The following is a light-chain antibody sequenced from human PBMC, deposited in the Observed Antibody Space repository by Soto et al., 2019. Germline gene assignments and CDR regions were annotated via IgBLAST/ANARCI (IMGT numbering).Light chain of an antibody. Sequence: QSALTQPPSVSGSPGQSVTISCTGTSSDVGSYNRVSWYQQPPGPAPKLMIYEVSNRPSGVPDRFSGSKSGNTASLTISGLQAEDEADYYCSLYTSSSIVVFGGGTKVTVL. J-gene: IGLJ2*01. CDR3: SLYTSSSIVV. V-gene: IGLV2-18*01. CDR1: SSDVGSYNR. CDR2: EVS.